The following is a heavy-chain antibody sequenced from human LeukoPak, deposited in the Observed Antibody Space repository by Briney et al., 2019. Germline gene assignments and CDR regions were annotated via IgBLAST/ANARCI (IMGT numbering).Heavy chain of an antibody. CDR1: GYTFTGYY. J-gene: IGHJ5*02. CDR3: ARGLTTSLNNWFDP. Sequence: ASVKVSCKTSGYTFTGYYMHWVRQAPGQGLEWMGWINPKSGGTNYAQTFQGRVTMTRDTSISTAYMEVSSLRFDDTAVYYCARGLTTSLNNWFDPWGQGTLVTVSS. CDR2: INPKSGGT. V-gene: IGHV1-2*02. D-gene: IGHD4-11*01.